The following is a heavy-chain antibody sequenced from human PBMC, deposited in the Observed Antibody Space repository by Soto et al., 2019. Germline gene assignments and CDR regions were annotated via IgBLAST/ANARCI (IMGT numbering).Heavy chain of an antibody. D-gene: IGHD2-2*01. CDR2: IYTSGST. CDR3: ARDDIVVVPAALRTPQNWFDP. V-gene: IGHV4-4*07. J-gene: IGHJ5*02. Sequence: PSETLSLTCTVSGGSISSYYWSWIRQPAGKGLEWIGRIYTSGSTNYNPSLKSRVTMSVDTSKNQFSLKLSSVTAADTAVYCCARDDIVVVPAALRTPQNWFDPWGQGTLVTVSS. CDR1: GGSISSYY.